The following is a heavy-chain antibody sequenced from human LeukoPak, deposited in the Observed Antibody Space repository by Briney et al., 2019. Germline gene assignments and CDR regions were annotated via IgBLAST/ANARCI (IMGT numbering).Heavy chain of an antibody. D-gene: IGHD6-25*01. CDR1: GFTFSSYA. CDR3: ARGPDIAATGHLFDY. CDR2: ISYDGSYK. V-gene: IGHV3-30*04. Sequence: GGSLRLSCAASGFTFSSYAMHWVRQAPGKGLEWVAVISYDGSYKYYAESVKGRFTISRDDSKNTLYLQMNSLRADDTAVYYCARGPDIAATGHLFDYWGQGTLVTVSS. J-gene: IGHJ4*02.